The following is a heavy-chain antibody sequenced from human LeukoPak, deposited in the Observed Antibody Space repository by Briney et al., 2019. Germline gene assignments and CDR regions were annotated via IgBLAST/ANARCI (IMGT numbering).Heavy chain of an antibody. CDR2: ISGSGGST. D-gene: IGHD3-22*01. J-gene: IGHJ4*02. V-gene: IGHV3-23*01. Sequence: GGSLRLSCAASGFTFSSYAMSWVRQAPGKGLEWVSAISGSGGSTYYADSVKGRFTISRDNAKNSLYLQMNSLRAEDTALYYCARVYYYDSSGYYYFDYWGQGTLVTVSS. CDR3: ARVYYYDSSGYYYFDY. CDR1: GFTFSSYA.